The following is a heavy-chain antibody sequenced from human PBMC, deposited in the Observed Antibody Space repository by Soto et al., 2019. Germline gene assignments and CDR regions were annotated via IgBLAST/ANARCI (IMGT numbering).Heavy chain of an antibody. CDR2: IRGENVGGSI. CDR1: GFTFSDVW. Sequence: GGSLRLSCAVSGFTFSDVWMSWVRQAPGKGLEWVGRIRGENVGGSIDYAEPVRGRFTISRDDSKSTAYLQMNSLKTEDTAAYYCTRPQCSGGNCYCSYWGQGTPVTVSS. D-gene: IGHD2-15*01. V-gene: IGHV3-15*07. CDR3: TRPQCSGGNCYCSY. J-gene: IGHJ4*02.